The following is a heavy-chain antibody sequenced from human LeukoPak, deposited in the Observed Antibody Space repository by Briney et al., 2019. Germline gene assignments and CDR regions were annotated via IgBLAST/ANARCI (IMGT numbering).Heavy chain of an antibody. Sequence: GGSLRLSCAASGLTFSSYAMNWVRQAPGKGLEWVSAISETGDRTHYADSVKGRFTVSRDNPKDTLYLQMDSLRAEDTAVYYCAKQFVDIWGQGTLVTVSS. V-gene: IGHV3-23*01. D-gene: IGHD5-24*01. CDR2: ISETGDRT. J-gene: IGHJ5*02. CDR3: AKQFVDI. CDR1: GLTFSSYA.